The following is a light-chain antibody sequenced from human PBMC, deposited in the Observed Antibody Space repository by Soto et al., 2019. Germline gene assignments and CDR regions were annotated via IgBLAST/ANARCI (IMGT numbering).Light chain of an antibody. J-gene: IGLJ2*01. V-gene: IGLV2-11*01. CDR1: SSDVGGYDF. Sequence: LTQPRSVSGSPGQSVTISCTGTSSDVGGYDFVSWYQQHPGKAPKLMISDVSKRPSGVPDRFSGSKSGNTASLTISGLQAEDEADYYCCSYAGDLALFGGRTKVTVL. CDR3: CSYAGDLAL. CDR2: DVS.